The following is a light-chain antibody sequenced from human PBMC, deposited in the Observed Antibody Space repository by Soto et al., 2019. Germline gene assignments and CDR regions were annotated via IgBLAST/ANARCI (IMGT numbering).Light chain of an antibody. CDR3: SSYAGSNNFVV. J-gene: IGLJ2*01. CDR2: EVT. CDR1: SSDVGGYNY. V-gene: IGLV2-8*01. Sequence: QSALTQPPSASGSPGQSVTISCTGTSSDVGGYNYVSWYQQHPGKAPIFMIYEVTKRPSGVPERFSGSKSGNTASLTVSGLQAEDEADYYCSSYAGSNNFVVFGGGTKLTVL.